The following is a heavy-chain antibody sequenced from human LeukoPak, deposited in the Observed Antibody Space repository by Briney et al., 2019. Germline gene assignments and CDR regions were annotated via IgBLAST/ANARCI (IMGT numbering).Heavy chain of an antibody. CDR2: ISYDGSNK. CDR3: ARDPYSSGWPSYYYYGMDV. J-gene: IGHJ6*02. Sequence: GGSLRLSCAASGFTFSSYAMHWVRQAPGKGLEWVAVISYDGSNKYYADSVKGRFTISRDNSENTLYLQMNSLRAEDTAVYYCARDPYSSGWPSYYYYGMDVWGQGTTVTVSS. V-gene: IGHV3-30-3*01. CDR1: GFTFSSYA. D-gene: IGHD6-19*01.